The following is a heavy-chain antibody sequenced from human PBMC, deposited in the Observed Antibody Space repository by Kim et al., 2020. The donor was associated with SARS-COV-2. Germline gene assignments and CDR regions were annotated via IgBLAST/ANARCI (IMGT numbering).Heavy chain of an antibody. CDR1: GGSISNYY. Sequence: SETLSLTCTVSGGSISNYYWSWIRQPPGKGLEWIGHIYYSGSTNYNPPLKSRVTISVDTSKNQFSLNLSSVTAADTAVYYCARGNGWYFYWGQGTLVTVAS. J-gene: IGHJ4*02. CDR2: IYYSGST. D-gene: IGHD6-19*01. V-gene: IGHV4-59*01. CDR3: ARGNGWYFY.